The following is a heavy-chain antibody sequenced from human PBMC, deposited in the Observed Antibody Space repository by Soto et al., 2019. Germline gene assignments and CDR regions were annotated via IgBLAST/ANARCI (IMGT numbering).Heavy chain of an antibody. V-gene: IGHV3-21*01. Sequence: PGGSLRLSCAASGFTFSSYSMNWVRQAPGKGLEWVSSISSSSSYIYYADSAKGRFTISRDNAKNSLYLQMNSLRAEDTAVYYCARDRVYYYYYGMDVWGQGTTVTVSS. CDR2: ISSSSSYI. CDR3: ARDRVYYYYYGMDV. CDR1: GFTFSSYS. J-gene: IGHJ6*02. D-gene: IGHD6-13*01.